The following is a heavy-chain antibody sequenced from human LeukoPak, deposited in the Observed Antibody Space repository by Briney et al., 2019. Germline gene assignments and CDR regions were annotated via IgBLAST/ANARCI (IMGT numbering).Heavy chain of an antibody. CDR2: INPNSGGT. CDR3: ARLASTVTGRYYFDY. V-gene: IGHV1-2*02. Sequence: ASVKVSCKASGYTFTGYYMHWVRQAPGQGLEWMGWINPNSGGTNYAQKFQGRVTMTRDTSISTAYMELSSLRFEDMAVYYCARLASTVTGRYYFDYWGQGTLVTVSS. D-gene: IGHD4-17*01. J-gene: IGHJ4*02. CDR1: GYTFTGYY.